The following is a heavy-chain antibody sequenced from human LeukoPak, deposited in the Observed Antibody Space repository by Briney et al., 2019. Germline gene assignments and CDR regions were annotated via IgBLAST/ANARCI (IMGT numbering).Heavy chain of an antibody. CDR2: IYYSGST. CDR1: GGSISSSSYY. CDR3: ARHRIAAAGTGGVKPRIPMPFDY. Sequence: SETLSLTCTVTGGSISSSSYYWGGLRQPPGKGLEGLGSIYYSGSTYYNPSLKSRVTISVDTSKNQFSLKLSSVTAADTAVYYCARHRIAAAGTGGVKPRIPMPFDYWGQGTLVTVSS. J-gene: IGHJ4*02. D-gene: IGHD6-13*01. V-gene: IGHV4-39*01.